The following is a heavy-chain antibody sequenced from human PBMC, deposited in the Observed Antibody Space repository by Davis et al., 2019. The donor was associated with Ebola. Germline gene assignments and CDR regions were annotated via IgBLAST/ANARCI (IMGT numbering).Heavy chain of an antibody. CDR1: GGSISSYY. V-gene: IGHV4-59*08. J-gene: IGHJ6*03. Sequence: PSETLSLTCTVSGGSISSYYWSWIRQPPGKGLEWIGYIYYSGSTNYNPSLKSRVTISVDTSKNQFSLKLSSVTAADTAVYYCAMTSEDYYYMDVWGKGTTVTVSS. CDR2: IYYSGST. CDR3: AMTSEDYYYMDV.